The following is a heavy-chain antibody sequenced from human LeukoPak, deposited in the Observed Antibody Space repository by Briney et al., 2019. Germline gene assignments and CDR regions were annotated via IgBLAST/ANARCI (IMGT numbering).Heavy chain of an antibody. D-gene: IGHD2-8*02. V-gene: IGHV3-48*03. J-gene: IGHJ4*02. CDR3: ARDGPPTGAGDFDY. Sequence: GGSLRLSCAASGFTFSSYEMNWVRQAPGKGLEWVSYISSSGSTIYYADSVKGRFTISRDNAKNSLYLQMNSLRAEDTAVYYCARDGPPTGAGDFDYWGLGTPVTVSS. CDR1: GFTFSSYE. CDR2: ISSSGSTI.